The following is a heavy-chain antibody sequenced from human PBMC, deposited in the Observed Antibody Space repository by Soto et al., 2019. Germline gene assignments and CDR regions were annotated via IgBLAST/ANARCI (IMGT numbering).Heavy chain of an antibody. CDR3: ARDKSEGSPHLSDY. Sequence: SETLSLTCTVSGGPVIDNNYYLSWIRQPPGKGLEWIGYIYYTGSANYNPSLKNRVAMSVDTSRSQFSLKLSSVTAADTAVYYCARDKSEGSPHLSDYWGQGALVTVSS. V-gene: IGHV4-61*01. J-gene: IGHJ4*02. CDR1: GGPVIDNNYY. CDR2: IYYTGSA.